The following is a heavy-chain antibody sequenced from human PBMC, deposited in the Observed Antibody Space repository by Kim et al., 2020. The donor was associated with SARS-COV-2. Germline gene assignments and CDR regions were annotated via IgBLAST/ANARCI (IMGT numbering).Heavy chain of an antibody. CDR3: ARDEHGHGYFDY. Sequence: GGSLRLSCAASGFTFSSYSMNWVRQAPGKGLEWVSSISSSSSYIYYADSVKGRFTISRDNAKNSLYLQMNSLRAEDTAVYYCARDEHGHGYFDYWGQGTLVTVSS. CDR1: GFTFSSYS. V-gene: IGHV3-21*01. D-gene: IGHD2-21*01. J-gene: IGHJ4*02. CDR2: ISSSSSYI.